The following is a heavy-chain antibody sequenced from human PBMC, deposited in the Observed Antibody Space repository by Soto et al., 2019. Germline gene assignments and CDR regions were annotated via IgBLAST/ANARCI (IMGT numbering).Heavy chain of an antibody. J-gene: IGHJ3*02. Sequence: SETLSLTCTVSGGSISSGDYYWSWIRQPPGKGLEWIGYIYYSGSTYYNPSLKSRVTISVDTSKNQFSLKLSSVTAADTAVYYCAGPHVDEGAFDIWGQGTMVTVSS. CDR2: IYYSGST. V-gene: IGHV4-30-4*01. CDR3: AGPHVDEGAFDI. CDR1: GGSISSGDYY.